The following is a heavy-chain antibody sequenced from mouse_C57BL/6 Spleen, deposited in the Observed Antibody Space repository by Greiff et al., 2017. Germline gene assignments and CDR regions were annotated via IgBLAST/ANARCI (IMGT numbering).Heavy chain of an antibody. D-gene: IGHD2-4*01. Sequence: QVQLQQPGAELVMPGASVKLSCKASGYTFTSYWMHWVKQRPGQGLEWIGEIDPSDSYTNYNQKFKGKSTLTVDKSSSTAYMQLSSLTSEDSAVYYCARSSYYDYYFDYWGQGTTLTVSS. CDR1: GYTFTSYW. CDR3: ARSSYYDYYFDY. J-gene: IGHJ2*01. CDR2: IDPSDSYT. V-gene: IGHV1-69*01.